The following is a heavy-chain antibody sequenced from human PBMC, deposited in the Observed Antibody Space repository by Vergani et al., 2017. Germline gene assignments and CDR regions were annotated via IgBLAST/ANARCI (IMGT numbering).Heavy chain of an antibody. J-gene: IGHJ3*02. CDR1: GYSFTSYW. Sequence: EVQLVQSGAEVKKPGESLKISCKGSGYSFTSYWIGWVRQMPGKGLEWMGRIDPSDSYTNYSPSFQGHVTISADKSISTAYLQWSSLKASDTAMYYCARLNRPNYYGSGTHTAFDIWGQGTMVTVSS. CDR3: ARLNRPNYYGSGTHTAFDI. D-gene: IGHD3-10*01. CDR2: IDPSDSYT. V-gene: IGHV5-10-1*01.